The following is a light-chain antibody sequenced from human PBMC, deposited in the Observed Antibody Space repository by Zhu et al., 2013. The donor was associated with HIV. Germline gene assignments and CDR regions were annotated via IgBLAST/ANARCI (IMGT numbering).Light chain of an antibody. V-gene: IGKV1-5*01. CDR2: SAS. CDR1: QRISTF. CDR3: QEYNSYWT. J-gene: IGKJ1*01. Sequence: IQMTQSPSTLSASVGDRVTITCRASQRISTFLAWYQQKPGKAPQLLIYSASTLEGGVPSRFSGSGSGTEFTLTISSLQPDDFATYYCQEYNSYWTFGQGTKVEIK.